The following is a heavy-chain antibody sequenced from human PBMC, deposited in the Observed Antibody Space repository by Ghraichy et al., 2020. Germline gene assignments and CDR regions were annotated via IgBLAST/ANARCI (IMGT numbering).Heavy chain of an antibody. V-gene: IGHV4-39*01. CDR3: ARRGQDPWCFAY. D-gene: IGHD2-8*02. CDR2: IYYSGST. Sequence: SETLSLTCTVSGGSISSSSYYWGWIRQPPGKGLEWIGSIYYSGSTYYNPSLKSRVTISVDTSKNQFSLKLSSVTAADTAVYYCARRGQDPWCFAYCGHGTLVTVSS. CDR1: GGSISSSSYY. J-gene: IGHJ4*01.